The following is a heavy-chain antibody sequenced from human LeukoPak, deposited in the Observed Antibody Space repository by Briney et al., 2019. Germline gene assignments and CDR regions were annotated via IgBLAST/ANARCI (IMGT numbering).Heavy chain of an antibody. D-gene: IGHD3-16*01. CDR2: INPNSGGT. CDR1: GYTFTGYY. V-gene: IGHV1-2*02. Sequence: GASVKVSCKASGYTFTGYYMHWVRQAPGQGLEWMGWINPNSGGTNYAQKFQGRVTMTRDTSISTAYMELSRLRSDDTAVYYCARDSMITFGGVLNWFDPWGQGTPVTVSS. CDR3: ARDSMITFGGVLNWFDP. J-gene: IGHJ5*02.